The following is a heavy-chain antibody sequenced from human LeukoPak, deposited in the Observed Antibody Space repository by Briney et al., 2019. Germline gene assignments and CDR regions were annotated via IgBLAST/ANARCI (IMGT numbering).Heavy chain of an antibody. CDR3: ARGRGATTDAFDI. CDR2: ISSSSSYI. V-gene: IGHV3-21*01. D-gene: IGHD5-12*01. CDR1: GFTFSSYS. Sequence: GGSLRLSCAASGFTFSSYSMNWVRQAPGKGLEWVSSISSSSSYIYYADSVKGRFTISRDNAKNSLYLQMNSLRAEDTAVYYCARGRGATTDAFDIWGQGTMVIVSS. J-gene: IGHJ3*02.